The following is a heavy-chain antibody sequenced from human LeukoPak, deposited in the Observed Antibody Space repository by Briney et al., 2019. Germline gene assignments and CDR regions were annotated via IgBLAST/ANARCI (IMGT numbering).Heavy chain of an antibody. V-gene: IGHV3-74*01. CDR1: GYTFSTYW. Sequence: GGSLRLSCAASGYTFSTYWMHWVRQGPGKGLVWVSRINEDGSSTSYAESVRGRFTISRDNAKNTLYLQMNSLRAEDTAVYYCARGSAYSGYQDYWGQGTLVTVSS. CDR2: INEDGSST. CDR3: ARGSAYSGYQDY. J-gene: IGHJ4*02. D-gene: IGHD5-12*01.